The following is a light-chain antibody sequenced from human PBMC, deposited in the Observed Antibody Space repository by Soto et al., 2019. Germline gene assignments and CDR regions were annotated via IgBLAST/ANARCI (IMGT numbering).Light chain of an antibody. V-gene: IGKV3-20*01. CDR2: DAP. CDR1: HTVSSSY. CDR3: QQYGSSPWT. J-gene: IGKJ1*01. Sequence: IVLTQSEVTVSLTPGERDTVSCTASHTVSSSYLAWYQHTPGQAHRLPIYDAPSSATGIPVRFSGSGSGTDFTLTISRLEPEDFAVYYCQQYGSSPWTFGQGTKVDIK.